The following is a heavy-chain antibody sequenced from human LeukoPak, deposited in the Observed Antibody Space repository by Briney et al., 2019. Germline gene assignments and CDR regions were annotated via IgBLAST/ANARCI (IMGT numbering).Heavy chain of an antibody. Sequence: SETLSLTCTVSGGSISSYYWSWIRQPPGKGLEWIGYIYYSGSTNYNPSLKSRVTISVDTSKNQFSLKLSSVTAADTAVYYCASTVEMATEGPEGYYYYMDVWGKGTTVTVSS. CDR3: ASTVEMATEGPEGYYYYMDV. CDR2: IYYSGST. V-gene: IGHV4-59*01. CDR1: GGSISSYY. D-gene: IGHD5-24*01. J-gene: IGHJ6*03.